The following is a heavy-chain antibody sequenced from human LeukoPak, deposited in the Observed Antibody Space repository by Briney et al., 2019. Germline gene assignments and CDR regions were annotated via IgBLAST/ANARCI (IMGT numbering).Heavy chain of an antibody. CDR1: GFTFSGST. V-gene: IGHV3-73*01. D-gene: IGHD2-2*01. Sequence: GGSLRLSCATSGFTFSGSTIQWVRQASGKGQEWLGQIKTRSNNYATDYLASLQGRFTISRDDSRDTAFLQMNSLKTDDTAVYYCTRLGGGSPNIVVVPGTSKLKWFDPWGQGTLVTVSS. CDR3: TRLGGGSPNIVVVPGTSKLKWFDP. J-gene: IGHJ5*02. CDR2: IKTRSNNYAT.